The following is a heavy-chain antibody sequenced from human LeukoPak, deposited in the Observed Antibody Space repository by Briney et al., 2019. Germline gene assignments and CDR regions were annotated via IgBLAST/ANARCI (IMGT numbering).Heavy chain of an antibody. CDR1: GFTFDEYG. CDR3: ASGQDLYSSSLDFDY. J-gene: IGHJ4*02. V-gene: IGHV3-20*04. Sequence: RPGGSLRLSCAASGFTFDEYGMTWVRQAPGKGLEWVSGISRNGGSAGYADSVKGRFTITRDNAKNSLYLQMNSLRAEDTAVYYCASGQDLYSSSLDFDYWGQGTLVTVSS. CDR2: ISRNGGSA. D-gene: IGHD6-6*01.